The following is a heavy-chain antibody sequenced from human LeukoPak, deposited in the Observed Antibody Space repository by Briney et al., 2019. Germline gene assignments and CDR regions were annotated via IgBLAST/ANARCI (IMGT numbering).Heavy chain of an antibody. J-gene: IGHJ4*02. V-gene: IGHV3-11*01. D-gene: IGHD3-22*01. CDR3: AKDPYDSSGYFFDY. CDR2: IGSSGRTI. Sequence: PGGSLRLSCAASGFTFSDYYMSWIRQAPGKGLEWVSYIGSSGRTIYYADSVKGRFTISRDNSKNTLYLQMNSLRAEDTAVYYCAKDPYDSSGYFFDYWGQGTLVTVSS. CDR1: GFTFSDYY.